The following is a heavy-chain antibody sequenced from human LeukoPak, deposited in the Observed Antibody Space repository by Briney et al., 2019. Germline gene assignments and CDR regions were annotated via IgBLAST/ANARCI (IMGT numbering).Heavy chain of an antibody. CDR1: GYTFTGYY. D-gene: IGHD3-10*01. Sequence: ASVKVSCKASGYTFTGYYMHWVRQAPGQGLEWMGRINPNSGCTNYAQKFQGRVTITGDTSMSTAYMELSRLRFEDTDVYYCARALRGDRDAFDIWGQGTMVTVSS. V-gene: IGHV1-2*01. J-gene: IGHJ3*02. CDR3: ARALRGDRDAFDI. CDR2: INPNSGCT.